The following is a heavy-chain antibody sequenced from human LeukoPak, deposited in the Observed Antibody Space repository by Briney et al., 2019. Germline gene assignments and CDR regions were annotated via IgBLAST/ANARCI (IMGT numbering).Heavy chain of an antibody. CDR2: ISSSSSTI. V-gene: IGHV3-11*04. CDR3: ARNPYYYDSSGYYDY. J-gene: IGHJ4*02. D-gene: IGHD3-22*01. CDR1: GFTFSDYY. Sequence: GGSLRLSCAASGFTFSDYYMSWIRQAPGKGLEWVSYISSSSSTIYYADSVKGRFTISRDNAKNSLYLQMNSLRAEDTAVYYCARNPYYYDSSGYYDYWGQGTLVTVSS.